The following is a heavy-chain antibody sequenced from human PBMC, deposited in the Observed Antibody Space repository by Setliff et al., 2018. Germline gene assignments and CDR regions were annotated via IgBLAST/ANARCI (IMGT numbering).Heavy chain of an antibody. V-gene: IGHV3-23*01. CDR3: AKELAVAGSCIDY. D-gene: IGHD6-19*01. CDR1: GFTFWSYA. CDR2: ITHSGWDT. J-gene: IGHJ4*02. Sequence: GGSLRLSCAASGFTFWSYAMSWVRQAPGKGLEWISAITHSGWDTYHADSVKGRFTISRANSQNTLYLQMNNLRAEDTAVYYCAKELAVAGSCIDYWGQGTLVTVSS.